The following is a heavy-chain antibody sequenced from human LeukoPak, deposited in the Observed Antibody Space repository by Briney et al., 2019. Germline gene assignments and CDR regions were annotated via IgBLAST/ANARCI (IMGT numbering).Heavy chain of an antibody. D-gene: IGHD6-13*01. V-gene: IGHV1-2*02. CDR3: ASITPIAAAGTSWFDP. J-gene: IGHJ5*02. CDR1: EYTFTGYY. Sequence: ASVKVSCKASEYTFTGYYIHWVRQAPGQGLEWMGWINPNSGGTNYAQKFQGRVTMTRDTSISTAYMELSRLRSDDTAVYYCASITPIAAAGTSWFDPWGQGTLVTVSS. CDR2: INPNSGGT.